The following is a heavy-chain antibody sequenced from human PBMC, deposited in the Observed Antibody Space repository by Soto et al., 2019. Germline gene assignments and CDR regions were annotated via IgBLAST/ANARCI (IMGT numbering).Heavy chain of an antibody. CDR2: ISSSSSYI. D-gene: IGHD2-15*01. CDR1: GFTFSSYS. CDR3: ARAAGKYVVVVAATITCIDY. Sequence: SGGSLRLSCAASGFTFSSYSMNWVRQAPGKGLEWVSSISSSSSYIYYADSVKGRFTISRDNAKNSLYLQMNSLRAEDTAVYYCARAAGKYVVVVAATITCIDYWGQGTLVTVSS. J-gene: IGHJ4*02. V-gene: IGHV3-21*01.